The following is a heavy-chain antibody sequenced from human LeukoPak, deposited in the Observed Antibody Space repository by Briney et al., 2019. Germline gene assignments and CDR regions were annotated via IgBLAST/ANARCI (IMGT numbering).Heavy chain of an antibody. CDR2: IYTSGST. CDR3: AFGFSSSLGDY. D-gene: IGHD6-13*01. V-gene: IGHV4-4*07. Sequence: AETLSLTCTVSGGSISSYYWSWIRQPAGKGLEWIGRIYTSGSTNYNPSLKSRVTMSVDTSKNQFSLKLTSVTATDTAVYYCAFGFSSSLGDYWGQGTLVTVSS. J-gene: IGHJ4*02. CDR1: GGSISSYY.